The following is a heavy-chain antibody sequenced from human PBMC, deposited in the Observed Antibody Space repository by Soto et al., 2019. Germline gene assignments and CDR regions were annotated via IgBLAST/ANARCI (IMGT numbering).Heavy chain of an antibody. D-gene: IGHD2-2*01. CDR3: ANDEEDIVVVPAAMIYGMDV. CDR1: GFTFSSYA. CDR2: ISGSGGST. Sequence: GGSLRLSCAASGFTFSSYAMSWVRQAPGKGLEWVSAISGSGGSTYYADSVKGRFTISRDNSKNTMYLQMNSLGAKDTAVYYCANDEEDIVVVPAAMIYGMDVWGQGTTVTVSS. J-gene: IGHJ6*02. V-gene: IGHV3-23*01.